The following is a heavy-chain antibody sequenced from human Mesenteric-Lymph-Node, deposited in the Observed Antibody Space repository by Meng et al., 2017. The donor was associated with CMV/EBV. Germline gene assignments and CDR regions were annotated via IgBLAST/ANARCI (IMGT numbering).Heavy chain of an antibody. Sequence: GGSLRLSCAASGFTFSSYWMSWVRQAPGKGLEWVANIKQDGSEKYYVDSVKGRFTISRDNAKNSLYLQMNSLRAEDTAVYYCARDQQAGYDSSGYSNYFDYWGQGTLVTVSS. V-gene: IGHV3-7*01. J-gene: IGHJ4*02. CDR1: GFTFSSYW. CDR2: IKQDGSEK. D-gene: IGHD3-22*01. CDR3: ARDQQAGYDSSGYSNYFDY.